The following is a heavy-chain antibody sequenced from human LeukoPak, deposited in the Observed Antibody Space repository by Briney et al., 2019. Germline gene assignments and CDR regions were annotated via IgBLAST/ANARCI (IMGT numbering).Heavy chain of an antibody. CDR3: ARRGDFYFDY. D-gene: IGHD3-10*01. Sequence: GASLKICCKGSGYSFSRYWIGWVRQMAGKGLEWMGTIYPGDSDTRYSPSFQGQVTTSSDKSISTAYLQWSSLKSSDTAMYYCARRGDFYFDYWGQGTLVTVSS. J-gene: IGHJ4*02. CDR1: GYSFSRYW. V-gene: IGHV5-51*01. CDR2: IYPGDSDT.